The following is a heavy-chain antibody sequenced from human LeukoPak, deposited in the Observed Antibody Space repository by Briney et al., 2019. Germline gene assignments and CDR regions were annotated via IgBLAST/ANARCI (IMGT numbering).Heavy chain of an antibody. CDR2: INPNSGGT. Sequence: ASVKVSCKASGYTFTGYYMHWVRQAPGQGLEWMGWINPNSGGTNYAQKFQGRVTMTRDTSISTAYMELSRLRSDDTAVYYCASGGGVLRFLEWLAPFHYWGQGTLVTVSS. V-gene: IGHV1-2*02. CDR3: ASGGGVLRFLEWLAPFHY. CDR1: GYTFTGYY. J-gene: IGHJ4*02. D-gene: IGHD3-3*01.